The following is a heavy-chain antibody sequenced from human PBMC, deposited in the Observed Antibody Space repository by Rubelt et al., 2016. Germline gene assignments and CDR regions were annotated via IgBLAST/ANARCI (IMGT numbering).Heavy chain of an antibody. J-gene: IGHJ6*02. V-gene: IGHV1-2*02. CDR1: GYTFTGYY. CDR2: INPNSGGT. Sequence: GASVKVSCKASGYTFTGYYMHWVRQAPGQGLEWMGWINPNSGGTNYAQKFQGRVTMTRDTSISTAYMELSRLRSDDTAVYYCARPRPYDYNVYGLDVWGQGTTVTVSS. CDR3: ARPRPYDYNVYGLDV. D-gene: IGHD5-12*01.